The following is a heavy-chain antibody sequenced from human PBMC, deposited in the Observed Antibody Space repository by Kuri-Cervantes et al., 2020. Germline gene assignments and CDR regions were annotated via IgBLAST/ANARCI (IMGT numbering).Heavy chain of an antibody. J-gene: IGHJ4*02. CDR1: GGSISSSSYY. D-gene: IGHD1-26*01. CDR2: IYYSGST. CDR3: ARHSGHKSGSYHSSFCY. Sequence: ESLKISCTVSGGSISSSSYYWGWIRQPPGKGLEWIGSIYYSGSTYYNPSLKSRVTISVDTSKNQFSLKLSSVTAADTAVYYCARHSGHKSGSYHSSFCYWGQGTLVTVSS. V-gene: IGHV4-39*01.